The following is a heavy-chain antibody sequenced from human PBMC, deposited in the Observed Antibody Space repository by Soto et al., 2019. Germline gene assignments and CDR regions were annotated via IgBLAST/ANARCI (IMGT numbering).Heavy chain of an antibody. V-gene: IGHV3-23*01. CDR3: VKGGWGTVVDY. J-gene: IGHJ4*02. D-gene: IGHD1-1*01. CDR1: AFTFSCAA. Sequence: EVQVLESGGGLVQPGGSLRLSCAASAFTFSCAAMTWVRQAPGKGLEWLSTITKTGDDTYYADSVKGRFTISRDDSKNTVYLQMSGLRVEDTAVYHCVKGGWGTVVDYWGQGTPVNVSS. CDR2: ITKTGDDT.